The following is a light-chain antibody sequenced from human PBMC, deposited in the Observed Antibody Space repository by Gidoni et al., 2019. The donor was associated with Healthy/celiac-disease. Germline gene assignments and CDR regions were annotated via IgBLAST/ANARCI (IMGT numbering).Light chain of an antibody. CDR1: SSDVGGYNY. J-gene: IGLJ3*02. CDR3: SSYTSSSTTV. Sequence: QSALTQPASVSGSPGQSIPISCTGTSSDVGGYNYVSWYQQHPGKAPKLMIYDVSNRPSGVSNRFSGSKSGNTASLTISGLQAEDEADYYCSSYTSSSTTVFGGGTKLTVL. CDR2: DVS. V-gene: IGLV2-14*01.